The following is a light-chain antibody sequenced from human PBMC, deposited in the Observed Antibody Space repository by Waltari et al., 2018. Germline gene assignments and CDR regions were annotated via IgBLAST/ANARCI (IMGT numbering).Light chain of an antibody. CDR1: SSDVGGYNF. V-gene: IGLV2-14*01. J-gene: IGLJ3*02. CDR2: EVN. CDR3: NSFTSTTTWL. Sequence: QSALTQPASVSGSPGQSITISCTGTSSDVGGYNFVSWYQHHPNKAPKLILYEVNYRPSGFSDRFSGSKSGNTASLTISGLQAEDEADYYCNSFTSTTTWLFGGGTKLTVL.